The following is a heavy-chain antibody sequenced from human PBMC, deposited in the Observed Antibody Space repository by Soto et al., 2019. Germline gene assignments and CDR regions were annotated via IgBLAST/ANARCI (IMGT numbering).Heavy chain of an antibody. D-gene: IGHD1-26*01. CDR2: ISYDGSNK. Sequence: QVQLVESGGGVVQPGRSLRLSCAASGFTFSSYAMHWVRQAPGKGLEWVAVISYDGSNKYYADSVKGRFTISRDNSKNTLYLQMNSLRAEDTAVYYCARAPKWEVTVYFQHWGQGTLVTVSS. CDR3: ARAPKWEVTVYFQH. CDR1: GFTFSSYA. J-gene: IGHJ1*01. V-gene: IGHV3-30-3*01.